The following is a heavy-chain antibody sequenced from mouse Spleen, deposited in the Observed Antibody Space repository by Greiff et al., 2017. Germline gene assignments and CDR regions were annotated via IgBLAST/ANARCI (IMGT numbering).Heavy chain of an antibody. D-gene: IGHD2-1*01. J-gene: IGHJ2*01. Sequence: EVMLVESGGGLVKLGGSLKLSCAASGFTFSSYAMSWVRQTPEKRLEWVATISSGGGNTYYPDSVKGRFTISRDNAKNTLYLQMSSLKSEDTAMYYCARRGKRRYFDYWGQGTTLTVSS. V-gene: IGHV5-9*01. CDR3: ARRGKRRYFDY. CDR2: ISSGGGNT. CDR1: GFTFSSYA.